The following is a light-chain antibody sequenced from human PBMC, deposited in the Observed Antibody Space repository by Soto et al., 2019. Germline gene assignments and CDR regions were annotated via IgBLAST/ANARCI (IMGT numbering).Light chain of an antibody. CDR1: QSISTW. CDR3: QQYNSYWT. V-gene: IGKV1-5*03. CDR2: KAS. J-gene: IGKJ1*01. Sequence: DIQMTQSPSTLSASVGDRVTITCRASQSISTWLAWYQQKPGKAPKLLSYKASSLESGVPSRFSGSGSGTEFTLTISSLQPDDFATSYCQQYNSYWTFGQGTKVEIK.